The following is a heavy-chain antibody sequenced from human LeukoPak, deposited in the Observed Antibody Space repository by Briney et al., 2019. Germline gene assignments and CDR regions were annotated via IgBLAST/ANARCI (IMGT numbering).Heavy chain of an antibody. Sequence: SETLSLTCTVAGDSISSDYWSLIRQPPGKGLEWIGYIYYSGSTNYNPSLKSRVTISVDTSNNQFSLQLSSVTAADTAVYYCARGDRIAARPTAFDYWGQGTLVTVSS. D-gene: IGHD6-6*01. CDR1: GDSISSDY. CDR2: IYYSGST. V-gene: IGHV4-59*01. CDR3: ARGDRIAARPTAFDY. J-gene: IGHJ4*02.